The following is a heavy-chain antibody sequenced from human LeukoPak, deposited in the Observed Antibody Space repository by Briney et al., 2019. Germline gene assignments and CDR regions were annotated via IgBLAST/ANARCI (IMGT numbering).Heavy chain of an antibody. CDR2: INHSGST. D-gene: IGHD1-1*01. V-gene: IGHV4-34*01. CDR1: GGSFTDYY. J-gene: IGHJ3*02. CDR3: ARDTTTNDAFDI. Sequence: SETLSLTCAVYGGSFTDYYWNWIRQPPGKGLEWIGEINHSGSTNYNPSLKSRVTISVDTSKNQFSLKLSSVTAADTAVYYCARDTTTNDAFDIWGQGTMVTVSS.